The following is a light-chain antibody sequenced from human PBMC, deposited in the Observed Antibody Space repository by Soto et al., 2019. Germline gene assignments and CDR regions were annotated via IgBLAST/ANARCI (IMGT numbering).Light chain of an antibody. V-gene: IGKV1-8*01. CDR3: DDYYNYPWT. CDR1: QDIHNY. Sequence: AVLLTQSPSSFSASTGDRATITCRASQDIHNYLAWYQQVPGKAPKLLLYAASILQTGVPSRFSGSGSGTAFTLTIDGLQSEDVATYFCDDYYNYPWTFGQGTTVE. CDR2: AAS. J-gene: IGKJ1*01.